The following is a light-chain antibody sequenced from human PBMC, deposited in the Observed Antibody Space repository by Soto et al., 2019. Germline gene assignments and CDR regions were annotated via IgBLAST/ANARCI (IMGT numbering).Light chain of an antibody. CDR2: KVS. CDR1: QSLNGW. J-gene: IGKJ1*01. V-gene: IGKV1-5*03. CDR3: QQYFGPWT. Sequence: DFQMTQSPSMLSAYVGDRVTITCRASQSLNGWLAWYQQKPGKAPKLLISKVSTLESGVPSRFSGSGSGTDFTLTINTLQPDDFATYFCQQYFGPWTFGQGTKVEMK.